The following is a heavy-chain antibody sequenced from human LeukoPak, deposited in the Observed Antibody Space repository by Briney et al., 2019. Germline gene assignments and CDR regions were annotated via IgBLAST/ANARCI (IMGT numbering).Heavy chain of an antibody. V-gene: IGHV3-21*01. CDR3: ARAFKTVVVAHY. Sequence: GGSLRLSCAASGFTFSSYSMNWVRQAPGKGLEWVSSISSSSSYIYYADSVKGRFTISRDNAKNSLYLQMNSLRAEDTAVYYCARAFKTVVVAHYWGQGTLVTVSS. D-gene: IGHD2-15*01. CDR1: GFTFSSYS. J-gene: IGHJ4*02. CDR2: ISSSSSYI.